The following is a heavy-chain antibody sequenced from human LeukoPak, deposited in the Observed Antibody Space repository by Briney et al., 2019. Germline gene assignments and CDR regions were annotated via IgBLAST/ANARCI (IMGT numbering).Heavy chain of an antibody. V-gene: IGHV3-15*01. CDR3: TTGGVTHDY. Sequence: PGGSLRLSCAASGFTFSNAWMSWVRQAPGKGLEWVGRIKSKTDGETTDYAAPVKGRFTISRDDSKNTLYLQVNSLKTEDTAVYYCTTGGVTHDYWGQGTLVTVSP. D-gene: IGHD2-21*02. J-gene: IGHJ4*02. CDR1: GFTFSNAW. CDR2: IKSKTDGETT.